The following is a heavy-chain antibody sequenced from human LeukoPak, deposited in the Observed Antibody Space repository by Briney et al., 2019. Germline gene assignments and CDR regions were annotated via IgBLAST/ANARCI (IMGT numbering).Heavy chain of an antibody. D-gene: IGHD3-10*01. Sequence: TGGSLRLSCAASGFTFSSYNMNWVRQAPGKGLEWVSSISTRGSYVYYADSVKGRFTISRDNAKDSLYLQMNSLRAEDTAVYYRARAEVLLWFGESPGAEYFQHWGQGTLVTVSS. CDR3: ARAEVLLWFGESPGAEYFQH. V-gene: IGHV3-21*01. CDR1: GFTFSSYN. CDR2: ISTRGSYV. J-gene: IGHJ1*01.